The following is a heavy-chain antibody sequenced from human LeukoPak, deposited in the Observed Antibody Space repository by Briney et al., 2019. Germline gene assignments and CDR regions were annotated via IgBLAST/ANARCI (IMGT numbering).Heavy chain of an antibody. CDR3: ARVRWDTAMVMFDY. D-gene: IGHD5-18*01. CDR2: IIPIFGTA. V-gene: IGHV1-69*13. J-gene: IGHJ4*02. CDR1: GYTFTSYD. Sequence: SVKVSCKASGYTFTSYDISWVRQAPGQGLEWMGGIIPIFGTANYAQKFQGRVTITADESTSTAYMELSSLRSEDTAVYYCARVRWDTAMVMFDYWGQGTLVTVSS.